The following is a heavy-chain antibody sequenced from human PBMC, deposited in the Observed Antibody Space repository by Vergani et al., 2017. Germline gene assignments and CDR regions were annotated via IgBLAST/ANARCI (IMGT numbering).Heavy chain of an antibody. J-gene: IGHJ5*02. D-gene: IGHD6-19*01. CDR2: IWYDGSKK. Sequence: QVQLVESGGGVVQPGRSLRLSCAASGFTFSSYGMHWVRQAPGKGLEWVAVIWYDGSKKYYADSVKGRFTISRDNSKNTLYLQMNSLRAEDTAVYYCSRSGGIAVAGTLNWFDPWGQGTLGPVSS. CDR3: SRSGGIAVAGTLNWFDP. V-gene: IGHV3-33*01. CDR1: GFTFSSYG.